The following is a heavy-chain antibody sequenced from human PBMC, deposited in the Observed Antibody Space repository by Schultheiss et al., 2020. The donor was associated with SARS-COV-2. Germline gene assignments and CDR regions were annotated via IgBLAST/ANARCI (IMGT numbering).Heavy chain of an antibody. V-gene: IGHV3-48*01. D-gene: IGHD6-13*01. Sequence: GGSLRLSCAASGFTFSSYSMNWVRQAPGKGLEWVSYISSSSSTIYYADSVKGRFTISRDNAKNTLYLQMNSLRAEDTAVYYCAKDLWGQQGDYWGQGTLVTVSS. CDR1: GFTFSSYS. CDR2: ISSSSSTI. J-gene: IGHJ4*02. CDR3: AKDLWGQQGDY.